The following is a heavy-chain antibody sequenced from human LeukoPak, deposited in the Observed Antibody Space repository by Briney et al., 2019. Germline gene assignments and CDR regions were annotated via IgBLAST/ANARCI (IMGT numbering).Heavy chain of an antibody. CDR1: AYTLTSYN. CDR2: MNPNSGNT. CDR3: ARDGSGSYYDRGWFDP. V-gene: IGHV1-8*01. J-gene: IGHJ5*02. D-gene: IGHD3-10*01. Sequence: ASVKVSCKASAYTLTSYNINWVRQATGQGLEWMGWMNPNSGNTGYAQKFQGRVTMTRNTSISTAYMELSSLTSEDTAVYYCARDGSGSYYDRGWFDPWGQGTLVTVSS.